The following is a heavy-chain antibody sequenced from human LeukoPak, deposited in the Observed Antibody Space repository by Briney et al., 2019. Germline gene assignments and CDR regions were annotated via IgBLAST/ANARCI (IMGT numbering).Heavy chain of an antibody. V-gene: IGHV3-7*01. CDR1: EFTLSNYW. Sequence: HTGGSLRFSCAASEFTLSNYWLSWVRQAPGKGLEWVANIKEDGSVKNYVASVKGRFTISRDNAKNSLYLQMNSLRAEDTAVYYCAREVPGGSSWFDYWGQGTLVTVSS. CDR3: AREVPGGSSWFDY. D-gene: IGHD6-13*01. CDR2: IKEDGSVK. J-gene: IGHJ4*02.